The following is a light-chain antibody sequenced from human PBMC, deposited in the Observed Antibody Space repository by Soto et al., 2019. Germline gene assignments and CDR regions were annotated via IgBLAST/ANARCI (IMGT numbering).Light chain of an antibody. CDR1: QSVSSN. CDR2: GAS. Sequence: EIVMTQSPATLSVSPGERATLSCRASQSVSSNLAWYQQKPGQAPRLLIYGASTRATGIPARFSGSGSGTDFTLTISRLEPEDFAVYYCQHSGDFRWTFGQGTKVEVK. V-gene: IGKV3-15*01. CDR3: QHSGDFRWT. J-gene: IGKJ1*01.